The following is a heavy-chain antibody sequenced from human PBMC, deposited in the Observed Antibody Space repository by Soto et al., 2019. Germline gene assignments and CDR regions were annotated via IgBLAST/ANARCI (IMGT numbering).Heavy chain of an antibody. CDR1: GFTFDDYT. CDR3: AKDIAYCGYEGVDP. D-gene: IGHD5-12*01. CDR2: ISWDGYTT. J-gene: IGHJ5*02. V-gene: IGHV3-43*01. Sequence: PGGPLRLSCAASGFTFDDYTMHWVRQAPGEGLEWVSLISWDGYTTYYTDSVKGRFTISRDNSRNALYLQMNSLRTDDTVLYYCAKDIAYCGYEGVDPWGLGTRVTDSS.